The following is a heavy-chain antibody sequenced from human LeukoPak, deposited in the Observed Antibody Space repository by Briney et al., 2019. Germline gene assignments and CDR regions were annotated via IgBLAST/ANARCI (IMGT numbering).Heavy chain of an antibody. CDR2: MNPNSGNT. V-gene: IGHV1-8*01. D-gene: IGHD1-26*01. CDR3: ARSSVGARRRIDY. J-gene: IGHJ4*02. CDR1: GYTFTSYD. Sequence: ASVKVSCKASGYTFTSYDINWVRQATGQGLEWMGWMNPNSGNTGYAHKFQGRVTMTRSTSINTAYMELNSLTSEDTAVYYCARSSVGARRRIDYWGQGSRVTVSS.